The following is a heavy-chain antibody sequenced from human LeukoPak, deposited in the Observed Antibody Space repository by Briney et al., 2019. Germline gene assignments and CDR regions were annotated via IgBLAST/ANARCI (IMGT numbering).Heavy chain of an antibody. CDR1: GFTFSSYA. J-gene: IGHJ4*02. V-gene: IGHV3-33*08. Sequence: GGSLRLSCAASGFTFSSYAMSWVRQAPGKGLEWVAVIWYDGSNKNYADSVKGRFTISRDTSKNTLYLQMNSLRADDTALYYCARDLRNDYGSGSYYFDYWGQGTLVTVSS. CDR2: IWYDGSNK. D-gene: IGHD3-10*01. CDR3: ARDLRNDYGSGSYYFDY.